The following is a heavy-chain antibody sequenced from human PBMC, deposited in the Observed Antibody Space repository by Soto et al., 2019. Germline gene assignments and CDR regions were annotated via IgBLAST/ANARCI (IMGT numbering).Heavy chain of an antibody. CDR3: AKDRRFSVRWGALDQ. V-gene: IGHV3-23*01. D-gene: IGHD7-27*01. Sequence: EVQLLESGGGLVQPGGSLRLSCAASGFSLSSYAMSWVRQAPGKGLEWVSSISGSGGSTYYADSVKGRFTISRDTSKKTVFLQMDRLRAEDTAVYYYAKDRRFSVRWGALDQWGQGTLVTVSS. CDR1: GFSLSSYA. J-gene: IGHJ4*02. CDR2: ISGSGGST.